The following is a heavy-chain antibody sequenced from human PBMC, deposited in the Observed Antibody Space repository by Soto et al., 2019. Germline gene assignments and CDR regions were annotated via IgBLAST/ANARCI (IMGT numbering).Heavy chain of an antibody. Sequence: QVQMVESGGGVVQPGRSLRLSCVASGFTLSSYGMHWVRQAPGKGLEWVAIIWYDGSNKDYVDSVKGRFTISRDKSKNTLYLQMNSLSVEGTAVSYSARGDSSLIDYWGQGTLGTVSS. D-gene: IGHD3-22*01. CDR2: IWYDGSNK. CDR1: GFTLSSYG. V-gene: IGHV3-33*01. CDR3: ARGDSSLIDY. J-gene: IGHJ4*02.